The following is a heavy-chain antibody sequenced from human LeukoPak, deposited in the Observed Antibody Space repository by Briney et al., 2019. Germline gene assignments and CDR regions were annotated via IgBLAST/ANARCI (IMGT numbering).Heavy chain of an antibody. Sequence: ETLSLTCTVSGGSISSSSYYWGWMRQPPGKGLEWVSSIGSDYKTHYSESVKGRFAISRDNSKNTLFLQMHSLRDEDTAVYHCSQHHGSETYYNYFDYWGQGTLVSVSS. CDR3: SQHHGSETYYNYFDY. V-gene: IGHV3-66*04. J-gene: IGHJ4*02. D-gene: IGHD3-10*01. CDR1: GGSISSSSYY. CDR2: IGSDYKT.